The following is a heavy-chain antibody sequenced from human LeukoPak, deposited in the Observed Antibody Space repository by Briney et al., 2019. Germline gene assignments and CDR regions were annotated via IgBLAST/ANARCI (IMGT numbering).Heavy chain of an antibody. J-gene: IGHJ4*02. CDR3: ARDLRGYCSGGSCYQFDY. Sequence: PSETLSLTCTASGGSISSYYWSWIRQPAGKGLEWIGRIYTSGSTNYNPSLKSRVTMLVDTSKNQFSLKLSSVTAADTAVYYCARDLRGYCSGGSCYQFDYWGQGTLVTVSS. CDR1: GGSISSYY. CDR2: IYTSGST. D-gene: IGHD2-15*01. V-gene: IGHV4-4*07.